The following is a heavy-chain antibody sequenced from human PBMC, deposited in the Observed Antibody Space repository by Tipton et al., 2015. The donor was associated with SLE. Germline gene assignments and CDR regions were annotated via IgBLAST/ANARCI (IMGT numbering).Heavy chain of an antibody. D-gene: IGHD2-2*01. CDR1: GYTFAHFW. Sequence: QLVQSGAEVKKPGESLKISCRISGYTFAHFWISWVRQTPGKGLEWMGFIYPGDSDTKYSPSFEGQVTFSADKSTNTAYLQWNSLRTSDSAMYFCARDQASLGLDFWGQGTLVTVSS. CDR2: IYPGDSDT. J-gene: IGHJ4*02. CDR3: ARDQASLGLDF. V-gene: IGHV5-51*01.